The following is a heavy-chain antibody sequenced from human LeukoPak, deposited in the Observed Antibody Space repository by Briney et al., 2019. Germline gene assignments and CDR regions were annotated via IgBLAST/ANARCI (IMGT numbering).Heavy chain of an antibody. Sequence: SETLSLTCTVSGGSISSSSYSWGWIRQPPGKGLEWIGSIYYSGSTYYNPSLKSRVTISVDTSKNQFSLKLSSVTTADTAVYYCARQGRTTRNDYWGQGTLVTVSS. CDR3: ARQGRTTRNDY. CDR2: IYYSGST. D-gene: IGHD4-17*01. CDR1: GGSISSSSYS. J-gene: IGHJ4*02. V-gene: IGHV4-39*01.